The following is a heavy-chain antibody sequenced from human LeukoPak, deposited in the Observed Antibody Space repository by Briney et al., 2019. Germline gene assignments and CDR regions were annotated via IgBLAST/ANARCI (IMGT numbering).Heavy chain of an antibody. CDR3: AKDARKWIQLWTFDY. CDR2: ISYDGSNK. CDR1: GFTFSSYG. D-gene: IGHD5-18*01. J-gene: IGHJ4*02. V-gene: IGHV3-30*18. Sequence: GGSLRLSCAASGFTFSSYGMHWVRQAPGKGLEWVAVISYDGSNKYYADSVKGRFTISRANSKNTLYLQMDSLRAEDTAVYYCAKDARKWIQLWTFDYWGQGTLVTVSS.